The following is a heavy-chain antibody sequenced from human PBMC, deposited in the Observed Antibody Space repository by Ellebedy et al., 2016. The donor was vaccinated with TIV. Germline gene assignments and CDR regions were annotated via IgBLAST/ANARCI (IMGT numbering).Heavy chain of an antibody. CDR1: GYPLTEIS. J-gene: IGHJ5*01. D-gene: IGHD6-19*01. V-gene: IGHV1-24*01. CDR3: ATVKSSGWPPGWLDP. Sequence: AASVKVSCKVSGYPLTEISMHWVRQAPGKGPEWMGSFDPEDGEIVYAQRFQGRVTMTEDSSTDTAYMELSSLTSEDTAVYYCATVKSSGWPPGWLDPWGQGTPVTVS. CDR2: FDPEDGEI.